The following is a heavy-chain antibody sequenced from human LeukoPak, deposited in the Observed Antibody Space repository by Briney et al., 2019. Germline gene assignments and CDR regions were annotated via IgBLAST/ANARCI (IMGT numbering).Heavy chain of an antibody. Sequence: PGGTLRLSCAASGFTFSSYGMSWVRQAPGKGLEWVSAISGSGGSTYYADSVKGRFTISRDNAKSLVYLQLNSLRAGDTALYYCARGGKKGGSDSLHLWGPGTMVTVAS. V-gene: IGHV3-23*01. CDR1: GFTFSSYG. CDR2: ISGSGGST. J-gene: IGHJ3*01. CDR3: ARGGKKGGSDSLHL. D-gene: IGHD2-21*01.